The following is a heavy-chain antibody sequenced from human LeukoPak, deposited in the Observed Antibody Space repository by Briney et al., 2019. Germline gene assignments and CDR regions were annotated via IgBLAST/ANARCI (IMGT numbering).Heavy chain of an antibody. CDR3: AKQLGYCSDGSCYFPY. D-gene: IGHD2-15*01. CDR1: GFTFSDYY. Sequence: GSLRLSCAASGFTFSDYYMSWIRQAPGKGLEWVSYISSSGSTIYYADSVQGRFTISRDNSKSTLCLQMNSLRAEDTAVYYCAKQLGYCSDGSCYFPYWGQGTLVTVSS. J-gene: IGHJ4*02. V-gene: IGHV3-11*01. CDR2: ISSSGSTI.